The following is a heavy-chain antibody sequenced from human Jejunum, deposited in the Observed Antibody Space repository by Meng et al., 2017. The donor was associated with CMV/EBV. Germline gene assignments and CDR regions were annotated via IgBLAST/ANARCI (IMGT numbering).Heavy chain of an antibody. V-gene: IGHV1-2*06. CDR2: INPNSGDT. D-gene: IGHD3-9*01. CDR1: FIDYC. CDR3: AKYGRPLYDILTTLKGFDT. Sequence: FIDYCIHWVRQAPGQGLEWMGRINPNSGDTDSAQKFQGRVTMTTDTSIQTAYMELSGLRSDDTAVYYCAKYGRPLYDILTTLKGFDTWGQGTLVTVSS. J-gene: IGHJ5*02.